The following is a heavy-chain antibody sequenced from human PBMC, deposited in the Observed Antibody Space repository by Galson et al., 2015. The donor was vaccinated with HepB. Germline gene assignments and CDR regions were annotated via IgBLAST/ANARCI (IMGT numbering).Heavy chain of an antibody. CDR3: ARDAHYYDSSGNPFDY. CDR2: IWYDGSNK. D-gene: IGHD3-22*01. CDR1: GFTFSSYG. Sequence: SLRLSCAASGFTFSSYGMHWVRQAPGKGLEWVAVIWYDGSNKYYADSVKGRFTISRDNSKNTLYLQMNSLRAGDTAVYYCARDAHYYDSSGNPFDYWGQGTLVTVSS. V-gene: IGHV3-33*01. J-gene: IGHJ4*02.